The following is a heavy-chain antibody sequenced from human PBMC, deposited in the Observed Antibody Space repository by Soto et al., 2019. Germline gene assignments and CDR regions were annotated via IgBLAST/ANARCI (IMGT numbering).Heavy chain of an antibody. D-gene: IGHD1-1*01. CDR1: GGTFNSYG. CDR3: AREKFSNDFDP. CDR2: IIPIFGTA. V-gene: IGHV1-69*01. J-gene: IGHJ5*02. Sequence: QVQLVQSGAEVKKPGCSVKVSCKTSGGTFNSYGLSWVRQAPGQGPEWMGQIIPIFGTAKYAQRFQGRLTICADESTSTVYMELSSLRSDDKAMYYCAREKFSNDFDPWGQGTLVTVSS.